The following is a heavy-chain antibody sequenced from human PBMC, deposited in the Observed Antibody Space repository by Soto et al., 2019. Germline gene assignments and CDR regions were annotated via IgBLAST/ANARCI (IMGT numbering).Heavy chain of an antibody. D-gene: IGHD2-2*01. CDR3: ARHVPAAGYYYGMDV. Sequence: QVQLVQSGAEVKKPGSSVKVSCKASGGTFSSYAISWVRQAPGQGLEWMGGIIPIFGTANYAQKFQGRVTITADEATSTAYRELSSLRSEDTAVYYCARHVPAAGYYYGMDVWGQGTTVTVSS. CDR1: GGTFSSYA. V-gene: IGHV1-69*12. CDR2: IIPIFGTA. J-gene: IGHJ6*02.